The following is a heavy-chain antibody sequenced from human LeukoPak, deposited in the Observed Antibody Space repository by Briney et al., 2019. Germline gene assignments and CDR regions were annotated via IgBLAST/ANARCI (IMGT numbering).Heavy chain of an antibody. D-gene: IGHD3-9*01. CDR2: INPNSGGT. Sequence: ASVKVSCKASGYTFTGYYMHWVRQAPGQGLEWMGWINPNSGGTNYAQKLQGRVTMTRDTSISTAYMELSRLRSDDTAVYYCARGPPDWFYPMDVWGQGTTVTVSS. CDR3: ARGPPDWFYPMDV. CDR1: GYTFTGYY. J-gene: IGHJ6*02. V-gene: IGHV1-2*02.